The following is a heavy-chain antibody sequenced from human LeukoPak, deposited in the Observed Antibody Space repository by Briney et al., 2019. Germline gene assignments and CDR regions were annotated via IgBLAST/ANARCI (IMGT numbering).Heavy chain of an antibody. V-gene: IGHV3-48*01. Sequence: GGSLRLSCAASGFTFSTYAMNWVRQAPGKGLEWLSYFSGSGNTISYADSVKGRFTVSRDNAKNSLYLHMNSLRAEDTAVYYCARSRSGSYFDSWGHGTLVTVSS. J-gene: IGHJ4*01. CDR3: ARSRSGSYFDS. CDR2: FSGSGNTI. D-gene: IGHD1-26*01. CDR1: GFTFSTYA.